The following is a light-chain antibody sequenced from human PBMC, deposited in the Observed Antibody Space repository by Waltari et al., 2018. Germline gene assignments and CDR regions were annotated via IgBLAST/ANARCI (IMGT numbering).Light chain of an antibody. CDR2: AAS. J-gene: IGKJ4*01. Sequence: IQMTQSPSSLSASIGDRVIITCRASQNIENYLNWYQQKPGKAPKLLVYAASTLQFDIPSRFTGSASGTDFTLTISSLQSEDFATYYCQQTFSAPLTFGGGTKLEI. CDR3: QQTFSAPLT. V-gene: IGKV1-39*01. CDR1: QNIENY.